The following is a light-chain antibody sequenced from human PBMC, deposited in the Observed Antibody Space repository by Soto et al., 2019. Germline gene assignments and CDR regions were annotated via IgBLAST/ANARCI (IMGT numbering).Light chain of an antibody. CDR2: DVS. CDR3: SSYTSSSTYV. V-gene: IGLV2-14*01. J-gene: IGLJ1*01. Sequence: QSVLTQPASVSGSPGQSITISCTGTSSDVGGYNYVSWYQQHPGKAPKLMIYDVSNRPSGVSNRFSGSKSGNTASLTISGXXXEDEADYYCSSYTSSSTYVFGTGTKLTVL. CDR1: SSDVGGYNY.